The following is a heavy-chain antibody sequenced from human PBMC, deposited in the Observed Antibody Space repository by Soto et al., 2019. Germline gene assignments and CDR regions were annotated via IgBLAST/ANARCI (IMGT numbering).Heavy chain of an antibody. Sequence: QITLKESGPTLVKPTQTLTVTCTFSGFSLTTNGAGVGWIRQPPGKALEWLALIYWDNDERYRPSLRSRLTNTKDTSKNQLVLTMTNMDPVDAATYYCVRSLYDSTSYQYYFDYWGQGTLVTVSS. CDR3: VRSLYDSTSYQYYFDY. CDR2: IYWDNDE. J-gene: IGHJ4*02. V-gene: IGHV2-5*02. CDR1: GFSLTTNGAG. D-gene: IGHD3-16*01.